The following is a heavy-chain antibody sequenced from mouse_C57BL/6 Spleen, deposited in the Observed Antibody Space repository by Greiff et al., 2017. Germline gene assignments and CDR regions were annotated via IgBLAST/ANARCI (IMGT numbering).Heavy chain of an antibody. Sequence: QVHVKQSGAELARPGASVKLSCKASGYTFTSYGISWVKQRTGQGLEWIGEIYPRSGNTYYNEKFKGKATLTADKSSSTAYMELRSLTSEDSAVYFCARSGWLEGMDYWGQGTSVTVSS. D-gene: IGHD2-3*01. J-gene: IGHJ4*01. V-gene: IGHV1-81*01. CDR1: GYTFTSYG. CDR2: IYPRSGNT. CDR3: ARSGWLEGMDY.